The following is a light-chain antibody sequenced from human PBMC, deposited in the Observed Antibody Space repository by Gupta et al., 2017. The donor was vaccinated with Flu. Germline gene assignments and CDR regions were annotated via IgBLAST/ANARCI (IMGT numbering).Light chain of an antibody. CDR1: SSDVGGYNY. CDR3: SSYTSSITLV. Sequence: QSALTQHASVSGSPGQSITISCTGTSSDVGGYNYVSWYQQHPGKAPKLMIYEVSNRPSGVSNRFSGSKSGNTASLTISGLQAEDEADYYCSSYTSSITLVFGTGTKVTVL. V-gene: IGLV2-14*01. J-gene: IGLJ1*01. CDR2: EVS.